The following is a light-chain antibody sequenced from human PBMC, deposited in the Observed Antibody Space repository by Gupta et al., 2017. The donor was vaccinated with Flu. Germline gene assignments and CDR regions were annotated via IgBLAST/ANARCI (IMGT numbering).Light chain of an antibody. Sequence: EIVLTQSPATVYLSPGEGATLSCGASRDVRDYIAWYQLQPGLAPRLLIYDASRRATGIPDRCSGGGSGRDFTLTLKALEPEDFAVYSCQQYDTSPPTFGQGTRVEI. V-gene: IGKV3D-20*01. CDR1: RDVRDY. CDR3: QQYDTSPPT. CDR2: DAS. J-gene: IGKJ1*01.